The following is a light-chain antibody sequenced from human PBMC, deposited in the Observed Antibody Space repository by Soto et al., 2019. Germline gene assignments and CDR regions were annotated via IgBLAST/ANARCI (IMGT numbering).Light chain of an antibody. CDR3: QQRSNWPST. Sequence: AIRMTQSPSSFSASTGDRVTITCRASQSIGTYLAWYQQIPGRAPKLLIFAASTLQRGVPARFSGSGSGTDFTLTITSLEPEDFAVYYCQQRSNWPSTFGGGTTVEIK. CDR1: QSIGTY. CDR2: AAS. J-gene: IGKJ4*01. V-gene: IGKV1-8*01.